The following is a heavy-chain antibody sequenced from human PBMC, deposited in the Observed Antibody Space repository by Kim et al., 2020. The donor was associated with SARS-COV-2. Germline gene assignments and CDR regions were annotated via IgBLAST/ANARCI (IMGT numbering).Heavy chain of an antibody. CDR2: ISNYNGKK. J-gene: IGHJ4*01. CDR1: GYIFKYYG. Sequence: ASVKVSCKASGYIFKYYGFSWVRQAPGHVLEWMGWISNYNGKKNYAQQFQDRVTTTTDTSTNTAFLQLRSLRSDDPAVHYCARQPGLRNIGSTTEIDFD. V-gene: IGHV1-18*01. CDR3: ARQPGLRNIGSTTEIDFD. D-gene: IGHD1-1*01.